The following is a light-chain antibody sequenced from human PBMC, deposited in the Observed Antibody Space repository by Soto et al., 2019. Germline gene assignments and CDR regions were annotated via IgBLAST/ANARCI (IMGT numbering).Light chain of an antibody. J-gene: IGLJ1*01. CDR1: SSNIGSNT. Sequence: QSVLTQPPSASGTPGQRVTISCSGGSSNIGSNTVNWYQQFPGTAPKLLIYTNNQRPSGVPDRFSGSQSGTSASLAISGLQSEDEADYYCAAWDDSLGGSYVFGTGTKLTVL. V-gene: IGLV1-44*01. CDR3: AAWDDSLGGSYV. CDR2: TNN.